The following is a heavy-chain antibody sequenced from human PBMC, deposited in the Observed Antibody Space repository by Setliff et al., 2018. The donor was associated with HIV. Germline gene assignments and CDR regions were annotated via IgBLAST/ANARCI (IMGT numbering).Heavy chain of an antibody. CDR1: GASFSSGGYY. D-gene: IGHD3-3*01. V-gene: IGHV4-31*03. CDR2: MSYSGST. CDR3: ARATYTLQFLKWSPDSSLYYYYMDV. Sequence: SETLSLTCNVSGASFSSGGYYWSWIRQHPGKGLEWIGYMSYSGSTSYKSSLKSRVTMSIDTSKNQFSLMLSPVTAADTAVYYCARATYTLQFLKWSPDSSLYYYYMDVWGKGTTVTVSS. J-gene: IGHJ6*03.